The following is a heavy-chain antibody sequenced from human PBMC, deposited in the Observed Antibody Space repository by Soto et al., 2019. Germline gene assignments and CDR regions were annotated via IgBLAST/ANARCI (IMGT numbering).Heavy chain of an antibody. CDR2: ISGSGGST. V-gene: IGHV3-23*01. Sequence: EVQLLESGGGLVQPGGSLRLSCAASGFTFSSYAMSWVRQAPGKGLEWVSAISGSGGSTYYADSVKGRFTISRDNSKNTLYLQMNSLRAEDTAVYYCAKEGGLYSSSKTVYYYYGMDVWGQGTTVTVSS. J-gene: IGHJ6*02. D-gene: IGHD6-13*01. CDR3: AKEGGLYSSSKTVYYYYGMDV. CDR1: GFTFSSYA.